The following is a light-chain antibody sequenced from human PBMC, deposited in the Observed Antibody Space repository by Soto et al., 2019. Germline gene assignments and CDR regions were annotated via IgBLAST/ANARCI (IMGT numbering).Light chain of an antibody. J-gene: IGLJ1*01. CDR3: ATWHYSFYV. CDR1: TSDIGTNA. CDR2: TNN. Sequence: QSVLTQPPSASGTPGQRVTVSCSGSTSDIGTNAVNWFQHLPGTAPRLLIYTNNQRPSGVPDRFSGSKSGTSASLAISGLQSEDEATYYCATWHYSFYVFGTGTKVTVL. V-gene: IGLV1-44*01.